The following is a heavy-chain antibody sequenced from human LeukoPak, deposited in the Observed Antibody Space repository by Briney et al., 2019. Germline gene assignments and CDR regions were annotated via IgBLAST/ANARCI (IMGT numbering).Heavy chain of an antibody. D-gene: IGHD2-2*01. J-gene: IGHJ6*03. CDR3: AKEGTSYYYMDV. CDR2: IRYDGSNK. Sequence: GGSLRLSCAASGFTFSSYGMHWVRQAPGKGLEWVAFIRYDGSNKYYADSVKGRFTISRDNSKNTLYLQMNGLRAEDTAVYYCAKEGTSYYYMDVWGKGTTVTVSS. CDR1: GFTFSSYG. V-gene: IGHV3-30*02.